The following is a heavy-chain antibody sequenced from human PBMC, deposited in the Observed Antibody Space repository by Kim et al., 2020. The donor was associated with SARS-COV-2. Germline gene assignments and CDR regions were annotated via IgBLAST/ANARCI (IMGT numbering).Heavy chain of an antibody. Sequence: GGSLRLSCVGSGFKFDDFSMSWVRQAPGKGLEWVSGINWNAETTYYADSVKGRFIISGDNTKNSIYLQLNSLRGEDTAFYHCVKGRSPNYSEIDSWGQGTLVTISS. J-gene: IGHJ4*02. D-gene: IGHD4-4*01. CDR2: INWNAETT. CDR1: GFKFDDFS. CDR3: VKGRSPNYSEIDS. V-gene: IGHV3-20*01.